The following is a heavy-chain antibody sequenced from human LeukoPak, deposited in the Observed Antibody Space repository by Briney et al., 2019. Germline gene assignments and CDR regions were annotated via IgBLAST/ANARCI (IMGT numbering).Heavy chain of an antibody. V-gene: IGHV3-21*01. J-gene: IGHJ4*02. Sequence: GGSLRLSCAASGFTFSSYSMNWVRQAPGKGLEWVSSISSSSYIYYADSVKGRFTISRDNAKNSLYLQMNSLRAEDTAVYYCARARGYYAVYYFDYWGQGTLVTVSS. CDR1: GFTFSSYS. CDR3: ARARGYYAVYYFDY. D-gene: IGHD3-3*01. CDR2: ISSSSYI.